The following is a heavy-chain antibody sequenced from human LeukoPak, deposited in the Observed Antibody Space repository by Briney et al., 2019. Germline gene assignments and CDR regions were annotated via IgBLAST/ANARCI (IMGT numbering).Heavy chain of an antibody. V-gene: IGHV4-61*02. D-gene: IGHD1/OR15-1a*01. CDR1: GGFISSGSYY. CDR2: IYTSGST. CDR3: ARFGTTTAPRWFDP. Sequence: SQTLSLTCTVSGGFISSGSYYWSWIRQPAGKGLEWIGRIYTSGSTNYNPSLKSRVTISVDTSKNQFSLKLSSVTAADTAVYYCARFGTTTAPRWFDPWGQGTLVTVSS. J-gene: IGHJ5*02.